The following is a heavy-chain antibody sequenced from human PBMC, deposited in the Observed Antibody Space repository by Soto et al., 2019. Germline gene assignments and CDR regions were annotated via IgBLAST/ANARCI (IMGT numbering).Heavy chain of an antibody. D-gene: IGHD3-22*01. V-gene: IGHV4-31*03. CDR1: GGSISSGGYY. Sequence: SETLSLTCTVSGGSISSGGYYWSWIRQHPGKGLEWIGYIYYSGSTYYNPSLKSRVTISVDTSKNQFSLKLSSVTAADTAVYYCAREVSDSSGYYYNYYYGMDVWGQGTTVTVSS. CDR3: AREVSDSSGYYYNYYYGMDV. J-gene: IGHJ6*02. CDR2: IYYSGST.